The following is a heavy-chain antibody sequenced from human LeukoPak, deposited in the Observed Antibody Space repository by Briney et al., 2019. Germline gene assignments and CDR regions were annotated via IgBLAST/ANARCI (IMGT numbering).Heavy chain of an antibody. CDR3: ARGWLQSSYYFDY. J-gene: IGHJ4*02. CDR2: IYTSGST. D-gene: IGHD5-24*01. V-gene: IGHV4-61*02. Sequence: PSETLSLTCTVSGGSISSGSYYWSWIRQPAGKGLEWIGRIYTSGSTNYNPSLKSRVTISVDTSKNQFSLKLSSVTAADTAVYYCARGWLQSSYYFDYWGQGTLVTVSS. CDR1: GGSISSGSYY.